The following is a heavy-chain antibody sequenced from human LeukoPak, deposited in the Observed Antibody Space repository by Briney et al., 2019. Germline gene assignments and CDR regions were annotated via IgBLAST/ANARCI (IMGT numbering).Heavy chain of an antibody. Sequence: SETLSLTCAVYGGSFSGYYWSWIRQPPGTGREWIGEINHSGSTNYNPSLTSRVTISVDTSKNQFSLKLSSVTAADTAVYYCARGFQLQTQKFDPWGQGTLVTVSS. J-gene: IGHJ5*02. D-gene: IGHD2-2*01. CDR2: INHSGST. CDR1: GGSFSGYY. CDR3: ARGFQLQTQKFDP. V-gene: IGHV4-34*01.